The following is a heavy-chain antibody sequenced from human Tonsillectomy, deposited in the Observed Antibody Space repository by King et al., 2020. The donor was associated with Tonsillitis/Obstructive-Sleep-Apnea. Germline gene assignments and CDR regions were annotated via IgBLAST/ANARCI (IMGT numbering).Heavy chain of an antibody. D-gene: IGHD2-2*01. J-gene: IGHJ6*03. Sequence: VQLQQWGAGLLKPSETLSLTCGVYGGSFSGYYWSWIRQPPGKGLEWIGEINHSGSTDYNSSLKSRVTISRDTSKNQFSLRLTSVTAADTAVYYCGTNAGDYYYYMDVWGKGTTVTASS. V-gene: IGHV4-34*01. CDR2: INHSGST. CDR3: GTNAGDYYYYMDV. CDR1: GGSFSGYY.